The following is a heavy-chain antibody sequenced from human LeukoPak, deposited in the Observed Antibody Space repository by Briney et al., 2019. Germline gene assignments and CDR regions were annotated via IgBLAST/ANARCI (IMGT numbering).Heavy chain of an antibody. CDR2: INPNSGGT. CDR3: ARIGGDFDY. CDR1: GYTFSAYY. D-gene: IGHD4-23*01. V-gene: IGHV1-2*02. Sequence: ASVKVSCKASGYTFSAYYIHWMRQAPGQGLEWMGWINPNSGGTNYAQKFQGRVTMTRDTSISTAYMELSRLRSDDTAVYYCARIGGDFDYWGQGTLVTVSS. J-gene: IGHJ4*02.